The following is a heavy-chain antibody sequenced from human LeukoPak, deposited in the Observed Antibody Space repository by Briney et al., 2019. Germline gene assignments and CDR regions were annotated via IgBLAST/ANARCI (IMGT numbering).Heavy chain of an antibody. D-gene: IGHD3-16*01. CDR1: GFTLSSYS. CDR2: ISSSSSYI. J-gene: IGHJ4*02. V-gene: IGHV3-21*01. CDR3: ARAPYGITFGPGDY. Sequence: PGGSLRLSCAASGFTLSSYSMNWVRQAPGKGLEWVSSISSSSSYIYYADSVKGRFTISRDNAKNSLYLQMSSLRAEDTAVYYCARAPYGITFGPGDYWGQGTLVTVSS.